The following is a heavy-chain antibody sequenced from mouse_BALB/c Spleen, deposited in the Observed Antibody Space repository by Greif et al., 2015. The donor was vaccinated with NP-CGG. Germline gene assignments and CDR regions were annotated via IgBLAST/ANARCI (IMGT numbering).Heavy chain of an antibody. CDR2: ISSGSSTI. Sequence: EVKLMESGGGLVQPGGSRKLSCAATGFTFSSFGMHWVRQAPEKGLEWVAYISSGSSTIYYADTVKGRFTISRDNPKNTLFLQMTSLRSEDTAMYYCARSGGNVDYWGQGTSVTVSS. J-gene: IGHJ4*01. CDR3: ARSGGNVDY. V-gene: IGHV5-17*02. D-gene: IGHD2-1*01. CDR1: GFTFSSFG.